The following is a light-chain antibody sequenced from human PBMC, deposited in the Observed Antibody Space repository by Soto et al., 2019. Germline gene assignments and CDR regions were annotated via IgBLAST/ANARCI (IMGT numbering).Light chain of an antibody. V-gene: IGKV3-20*01. CDR3: QQYGSSRA. CDR1: QSVSSSY. CDR2: GAS. J-gene: IGKJ4*01. Sequence: EIVLTQSPGTLSLSPGERATLSCRASQSVSSSYLAWYQQKPGQAPRLLIYGASSRATGIPDMFSGSGSGTDFTLTSSRLEPEDSAVYYCQQYGSSRAFGGGTKVEIK.